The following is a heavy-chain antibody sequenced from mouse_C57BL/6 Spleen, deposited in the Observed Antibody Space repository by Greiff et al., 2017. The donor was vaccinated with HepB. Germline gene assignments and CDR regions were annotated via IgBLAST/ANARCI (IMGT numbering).Heavy chain of an antibody. CDR3: ARGEQRTGSAY. CDR2: IDPSDSYT. CDR1: GYTFTSYW. J-gene: IGHJ3*01. Sequence: QVQLQQPGAELVMPGASVKLSCKASGYTFTSYWMHWVKQRPGQGLEWIGEIDPSDSYTNYNQKFKGKSTLTVDKSSSPAYMQLSSLTSEDSAVYYCARGEQRTGSAYWGQETLVTVSA. V-gene: IGHV1-69*01.